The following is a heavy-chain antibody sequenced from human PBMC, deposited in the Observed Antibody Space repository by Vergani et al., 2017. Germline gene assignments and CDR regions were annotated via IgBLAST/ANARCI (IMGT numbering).Heavy chain of an antibody. Sequence: QVQLVESEGGVVQPGRSLTLSCVASGFTFSSHGMHWVRQAPGKGLEWVAVIWYDGSNKYYGDSVKGRFTISRDNSKNTLYLQMNSLRVEDTAVYYCARLGNEKRLDSWGQGTLVNVSS. CDR3: ARLGNEKRLDS. CDR2: IWYDGSNK. D-gene: IGHD1-1*01. CDR1: GFTFSSHG. V-gene: IGHV3-33*01. J-gene: IGHJ5*01.